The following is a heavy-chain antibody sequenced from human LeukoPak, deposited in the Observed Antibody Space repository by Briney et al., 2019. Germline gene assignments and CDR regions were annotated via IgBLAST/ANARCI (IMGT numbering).Heavy chain of an antibody. D-gene: IGHD3-10*01. V-gene: IGHV1-2*02. CDR2: INPNSGGT. J-gene: IGHJ4*02. CDR3: ARDGNGSGSYFRPLGY. CDR1: GYTFTDYY. Sequence: ASVKVSCTASGYTFTDYYIHWVRQAPGQGLEWMGWINPNSGGTNYAQKFQGRVTMTRDTSISTAYMELSRLRSDDTAVYYCARDGNGSGSYFRPLGYWGQGTLVTVSS.